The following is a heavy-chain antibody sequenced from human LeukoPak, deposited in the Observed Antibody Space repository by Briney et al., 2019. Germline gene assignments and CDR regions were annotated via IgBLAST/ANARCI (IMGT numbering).Heavy chain of an antibody. Sequence: GGSLRLSCVASGFTFNNYWMTWVRQAPGRGLEWVANIRHDGRARYYGDSVKGRFTISRDDAKNSLFLQMNSLRADDTALYYCARDNSGFDYWGQGTPATVSS. CDR2: IRHDGRAR. D-gene: IGHD6-19*01. CDR1: GFTFNNYW. J-gene: IGHJ4*02. V-gene: IGHV3-7*01. CDR3: ARDNSGFDY.